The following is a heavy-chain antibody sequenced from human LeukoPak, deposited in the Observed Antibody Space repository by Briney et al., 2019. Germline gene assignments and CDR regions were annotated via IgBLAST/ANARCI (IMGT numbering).Heavy chain of an antibody. CDR2: ISVYNDNT. D-gene: IGHD2-15*01. Sequence: ASVKVSCKASSFIFNNYGISWVRQAPGQGLEWMGWISVYNDNTKYSQNLQGRVTLTTDKSTNTAYMELRSLRSDDTAIYYCARAVSGGSSFFYMDAWGKGTTVTISS. CDR1: SFIFNNYG. J-gene: IGHJ6*03. V-gene: IGHV1-18*01. CDR3: ARAVSGGSSFFYMDA.